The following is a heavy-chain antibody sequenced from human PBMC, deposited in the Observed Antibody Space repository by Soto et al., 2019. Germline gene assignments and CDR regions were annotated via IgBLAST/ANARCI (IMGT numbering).Heavy chain of an antibody. J-gene: IGHJ4*02. V-gene: IGHV4-34*01. Sequence: QVQLQQWGAGLLKPSETLSLTCAVYGGSFSGYYWSWIRQPPGKGLEWIGEINHSGSTNYDPSLKSRVTISVDTSKNQFSLKLSSVTAADTAVYYCARGHRWGIAVAGPVGDYWGQGTLVTVSS. CDR2: INHSGST. CDR1: GGSFSGYY. CDR3: ARGHRWGIAVAGPVGDY. D-gene: IGHD6-19*01.